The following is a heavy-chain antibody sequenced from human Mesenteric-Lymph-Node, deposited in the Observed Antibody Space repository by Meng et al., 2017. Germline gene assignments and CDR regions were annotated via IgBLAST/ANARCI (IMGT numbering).Heavy chain of an antibody. D-gene: IGHD6-6*01. V-gene: IGHV4-61*01. CDR3: ARVDSSSGPFDY. CDR2: IHYSGST. CDR1: GGSVSSGSYY. Sequence: SETLSLTCTVSGGSVSSGSYYWSWIRQPPGKGLEWIGYIHYSGSTNYNPALKSRVTISVDTSKNQFSLKLSSVTAADTAVYYCARVDSSSGPFDYWGRGTLVTVSS. J-gene: IGHJ4*02.